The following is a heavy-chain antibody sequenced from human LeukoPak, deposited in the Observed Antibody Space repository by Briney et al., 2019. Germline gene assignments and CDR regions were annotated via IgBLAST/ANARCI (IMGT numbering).Heavy chain of an antibody. CDR2: IYYSGST. D-gene: IGHD4-11*01. CDR3: ARGYRENYYYYYYLDV. V-gene: IGHV4-30-4*08. J-gene: IGHJ6*03. CDR1: GDPIITGDYS. Sequence: SETLSLTCTVSGDPIITGDYSWSWIRQPPGKGLEWIGYIYYSGSTYYNPSLKSRVTISVDTSKNQFSLKLSSVTAADTAVYYCARGYRENYYYYYYLDVWGKGTTVTVSS.